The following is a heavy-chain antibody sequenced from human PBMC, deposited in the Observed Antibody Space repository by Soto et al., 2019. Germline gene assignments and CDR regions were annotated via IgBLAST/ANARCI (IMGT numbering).Heavy chain of an antibody. CDR1: GGSVTSNNHC. CDR2: FCYSGNS. CDR3: ARHPTGWYPFDY. Sequence: SETLSLTCTVSGGSVTSNNHCWGWVRQPPGRELEWIGSFCYSGNSYSDPSLKGRVTISGDTSNNQFSLTLVSVTAADTAMYFCARHPTGWYPFDYWGRGTLVTVSS. J-gene: IGHJ4*02. D-gene: IGHD6-19*01. V-gene: IGHV4-39*01.